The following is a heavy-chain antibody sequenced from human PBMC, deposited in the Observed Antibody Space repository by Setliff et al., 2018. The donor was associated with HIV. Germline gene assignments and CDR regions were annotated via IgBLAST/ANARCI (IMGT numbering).Heavy chain of an antibody. V-gene: IGHV4-34*01. CDR2: INHSGST. Sequence: SETLSLTCAVSGYSISSGYHWSWIRQPPGKGLEWIGEINHSGSTNYNPSLKSRVTISVDTSKNQFSLKLTSVTAADTAVYYCARGRDFAGHDAYDIWGQGTMVTVSS. CDR3: ARGRDFAGHDAYDI. CDR1: GYSISSGYH. J-gene: IGHJ3*02. D-gene: IGHD2-21*02.